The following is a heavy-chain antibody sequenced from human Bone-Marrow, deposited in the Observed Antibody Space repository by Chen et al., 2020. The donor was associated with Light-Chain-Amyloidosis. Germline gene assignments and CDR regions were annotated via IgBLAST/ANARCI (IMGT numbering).Heavy chain of an antibody. J-gene: IGHJ4*02. V-gene: IGHV5-51*01. D-gene: IGHD5-12*01. CDR1: GYTFPNYW. CDR3: ARRRDGYDFDH. CDR2: IYPDDSDA. Sequence: EVQLEQSVPEVKKPGESLKISCKGSGYTFPNYWIGWVRQMPGKGLEWMGVIYPDDSDARYSPCGEGQVTIAADKSITTVYLQWRSLKASDTAMYYCARRRDGYDFDHWGQGTLVTVSS.